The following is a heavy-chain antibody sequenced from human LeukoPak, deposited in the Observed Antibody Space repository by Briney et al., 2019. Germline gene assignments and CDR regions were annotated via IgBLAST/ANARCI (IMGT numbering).Heavy chain of an antibody. D-gene: IGHD6-6*01. V-gene: IGHV4-30-2*01. J-gene: IGHJ4*02. Sequence: SQTLSLTCTVSGGSISSGGYYWSWIRQPPGKGLEWIGYIYHSGSTYYNPSLKSRVTISVDRSKNQFSLKLSSVTAADTAVYYCARGLAAPGFDYWGQGTLVTVSS. CDR2: IYHSGST. CDR3: ARGLAAPGFDY. CDR1: GGSISSGGYY.